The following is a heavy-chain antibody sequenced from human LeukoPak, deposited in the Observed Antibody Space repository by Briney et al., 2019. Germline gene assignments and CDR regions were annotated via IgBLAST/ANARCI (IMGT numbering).Heavy chain of an antibody. J-gene: IGHJ4*02. D-gene: IGHD3/OR15-3a*01. CDR1: GFTFSSYW. Sequence: PGGSLRLSCAASGFTFSSYWMSWVRHSPGKGLEWGANIKHDGSERYYVDSVKGRFTISRDNAKNSLFLQMNTLRAEDMAVYYCARAQWISGLVINGPKDYWGQGTLVTVSS. CDR3: ARAQWISGLVINGPKDY. V-gene: IGHV3-7*01. CDR2: IKHDGSER.